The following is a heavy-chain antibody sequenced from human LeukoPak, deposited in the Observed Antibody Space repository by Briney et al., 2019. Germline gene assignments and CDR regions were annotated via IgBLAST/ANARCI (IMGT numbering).Heavy chain of an antibody. V-gene: IGHV1-46*01. D-gene: IGHD3-22*01. J-gene: IGHJ4*02. CDR3: AREGVYDSNGYYYDH. Sequence: ASVKVSCKASGYSFTDKYMHWVRQAPGQGLEWMGLINPSGGSTTYPQKFQGNITMTSDMSTTTVYMELSSLRSEDTAVYYCAREGVYDSNGYYYDHWGQGTPVTVSS. CDR1: GYSFTDKY. CDR2: INPSGGST.